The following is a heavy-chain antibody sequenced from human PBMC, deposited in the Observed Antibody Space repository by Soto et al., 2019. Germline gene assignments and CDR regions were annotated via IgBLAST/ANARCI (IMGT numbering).Heavy chain of an antibody. V-gene: IGHV3-30*18. CDR1: GFTFISYG. J-gene: IGHJ6*02. CDR3: AKGAEKWSYYYYYGMDV. CDR2: ISYDGSNK. Sequence: PVGSLSLSCSASGFTFISYGMHWVRQAPGKGLEWVAVISYDGSNKYYADSVKGRFTISRDNSKNTLYLQMNSLRAEDTAVYYCAKGAEKWSYYYYYGMDVWGQGTTVTVSS. D-gene: IGHD2-15*01.